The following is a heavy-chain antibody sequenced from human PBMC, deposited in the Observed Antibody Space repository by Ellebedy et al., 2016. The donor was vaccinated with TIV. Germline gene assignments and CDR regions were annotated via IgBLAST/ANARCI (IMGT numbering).Heavy chain of an antibody. J-gene: IGHJ6*02. Sequence: GSLRLXXAVSGGSANNYYWSWIRQPPGRGLEWIGYIYSTGSVKYNPSLKNRVSLSVDTSKNQFSLRLTSVTAADTAVYYCVRDQGVAGLYKYGMDVWGQGTTVTVSS. V-gene: IGHV4-59*02. D-gene: IGHD6-19*01. CDR3: VRDQGVAGLYKYGMDV. CDR2: IYSTGSV. CDR1: GGSANNYY.